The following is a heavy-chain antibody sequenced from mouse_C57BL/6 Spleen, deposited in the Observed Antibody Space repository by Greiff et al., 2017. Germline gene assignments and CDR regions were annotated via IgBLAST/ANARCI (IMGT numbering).Heavy chain of an antibody. CDR1: GYSITSGYY. CDR3: AREGVTTVPFDY. Sequence: DVKLQESGPGLVKPSQSLSLTCSVTGYSITSGYYWNWIRQFPGNKLEWMGYISYDGSNNYNPSLKNRISITRDTSKNQFFLKLNSVTTEDTATYYCAREGVTTVPFDYWGQGTTLTVSS. V-gene: IGHV3-6*01. CDR2: ISYDGSN. D-gene: IGHD1-1*01. J-gene: IGHJ2*01.